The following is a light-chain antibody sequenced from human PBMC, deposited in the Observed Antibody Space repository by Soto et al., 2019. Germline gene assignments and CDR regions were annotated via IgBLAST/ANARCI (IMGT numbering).Light chain of an antibody. J-gene: IGKJ4*01. Sequence: DIVLTQSPGTLSLSPGERDTLSCRASQSVSSNYLAWYQQKPGQAPRLLIYGASSRATGIPDRFSGSGSGTDFTLAISRLEPEDFAVYYCQQYGRSLTFGGGTKVEIK. CDR2: GAS. CDR1: QSVSSNY. CDR3: QQYGRSLT. V-gene: IGKV3-20*01.